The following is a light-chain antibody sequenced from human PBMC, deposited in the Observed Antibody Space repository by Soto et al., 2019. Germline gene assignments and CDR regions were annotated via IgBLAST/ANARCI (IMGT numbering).Light chain of an antibody. CDR1: QSVSSSY. V-gene: IGKV3-20*01. Sequence: EIVLTQSPGTLSVSPGERATLSCRASQSVSSSYLAWYQQKPGQAPRLLIYGASSRATGIPDRFSGSGSGTDFTLTISRLEPEDFAVYYCQHYGGPTRTFGQGTKVDIK. J-gene: IGKJ1*01. CDR2: GAS. CDR3: QHYGGPTRT.